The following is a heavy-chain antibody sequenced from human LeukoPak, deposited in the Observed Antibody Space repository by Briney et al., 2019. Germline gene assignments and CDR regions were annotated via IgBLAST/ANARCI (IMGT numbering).Heavy chain of an antibody. J-gene: IGHJ4*02. CDR2: IVVGSGNT. V-gene: IGHV1-58*02. D-gene: IGHD3-16*01. CDR1: GFTFTSST. Sequence: GTSVKVSCKASGFTFTSSTIQWVRQARGQRLEWIGWIVVGSGNTNYAQKFQERVIMTRDTSTSTVYMELTSLRSEDTAVYFCATGGYDWDAYDYWGQGTPVTVSS. CDR3: ATGGYDWDAYDY.